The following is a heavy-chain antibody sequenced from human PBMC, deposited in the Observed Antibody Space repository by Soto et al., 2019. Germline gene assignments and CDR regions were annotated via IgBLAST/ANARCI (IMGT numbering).Heavy chain of an antibody. J-gene: IGHJ4*02. D-gene: IGHD3-16*02. CDR3: ASMYDYIWGSYRPSFDY. Sequence: PSETLSLTCAVYGGSFSGYYWSWIRQPPGKGLEWIGEINHSGSTNYNPSLKSRVTISVDTSKNQFSLKLSSVTAADTAVYYCASMYDYIWGSYRPSFDYWGQGTLVTVSS. CDR1: GGSFSGYY. CDR2: INHSGST. V-gene: IGHV4-34*01.